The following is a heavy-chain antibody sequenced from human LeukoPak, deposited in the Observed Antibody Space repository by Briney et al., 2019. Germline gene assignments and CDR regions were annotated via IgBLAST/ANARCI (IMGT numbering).Heavy chain of an antibody. D-gene: IGHD5-18*01. CDR1: GGSISSYY. CDR2: IYYSGST. CDR3: ARPGVGSGRYGAFDI. J-gene: IGHJ3*02. V-gene: IGHV4-59*08. Sequence: NPSETLSLTCTVSGGSISSYYWSWIRQPPGKGLEWLGYIYYSGSTNYNPSLKSRVTISVDTSKNQFSLKLTSVTAADTAVYYCARPGVGSGRYGAFDIWGQGTMVTVSS.